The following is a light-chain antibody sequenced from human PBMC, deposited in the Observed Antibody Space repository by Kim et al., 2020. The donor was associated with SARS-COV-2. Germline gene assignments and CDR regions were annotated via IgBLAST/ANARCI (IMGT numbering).Light chain of an antibody. CDR2: QAS. Sequence: DIQMTQSPSSLSASVRDTVTITCRARQRNCSRLAWYQQKTGKAPKILIYQASTLESGVPSMFSGRGSGTEFTLTISSLQPNDFATYFCQQYNTQYVTIGQGTKVDIK. V-gene: IGKV1-5*03. J-gene: IGKJ2*01. CDR1: QRNCSR. CDR3: QQYNTQYVT.